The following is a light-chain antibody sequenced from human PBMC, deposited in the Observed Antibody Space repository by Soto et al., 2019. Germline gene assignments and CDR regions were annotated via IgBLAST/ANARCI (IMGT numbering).Light chain of an antibody. Sequence: LTQPPSASGSPGQSVTISCTGTKNDIGVYDFVSWYQHHPGKAPRLIIYEVVQRPSGVPDRFSGSKSGNTASLTVSGLQAADEADYFCKSYAGSNTYVFGSGTKATVL. CDR1: KNDIGVYDF. J-gene: IGLJ1*01. CDR3: KSYAGSNTYV. CDR2: EVV. V-gene: IGLV2-8*01.